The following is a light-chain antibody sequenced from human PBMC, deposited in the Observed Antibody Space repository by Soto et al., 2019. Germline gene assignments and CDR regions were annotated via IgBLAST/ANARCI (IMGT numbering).Light chain of an antibody. J-gene: IGKJ2*01. V-gene: IGKV3-11*01. CDR2: DAS. CDR1: QSVSSY. CDR3: QQRSNWPT. Sequence: EIVLTQSPATLSLSPGERATLSCRASQSVSSYLTWYQQKPGKAPRLLIYDASNSATGIPSRFSGSGSGTDFTLTISSLEAEAFAVYYCQQRSNWPTFGQGTKLEI.